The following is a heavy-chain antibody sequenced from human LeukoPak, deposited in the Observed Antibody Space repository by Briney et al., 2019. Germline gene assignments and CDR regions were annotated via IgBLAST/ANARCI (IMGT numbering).Heavy chain of an antibody. CDR1: GGSISSYY. Sequence: SETLSLTCTVSGGSISSYYWSWIRQPPGKGLEWIGYIYYSESTNYNPSLKGRVTISVDTSKNQFSLKLSSVTAADTAVYYCARVSSGYSSGEFDYWGHGTLVTVSS. CDR3: ARVSSGYSSGEFDY. D-gene: IGHD6-25*01. CDR2: IYYSEST. J-gene: IGHJ4*01. V-gene: IGHV4-59*01.